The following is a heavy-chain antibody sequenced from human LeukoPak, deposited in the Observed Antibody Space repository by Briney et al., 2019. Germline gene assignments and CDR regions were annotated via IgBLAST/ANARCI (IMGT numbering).Heavy chain of an antibody. CDR3: ARDRYSGYDLIDY. J-gene: IGHJ4*02. CDR1: GFTFSSYS. CDR2: ISSSSSTI. D-gene: IGHD5-12*01. V-gene: IGHV3-48*01. Sequence: QPGGSLRLSCAASGFTFSSYSMNWVRQAPGKGLEWVSYISSSSSTIYYADSVKGRFTISRDNAKNSLYLQMNSLRAEDTAVYYCARDRYSGYDLIDYWGQGTLVTVSS.